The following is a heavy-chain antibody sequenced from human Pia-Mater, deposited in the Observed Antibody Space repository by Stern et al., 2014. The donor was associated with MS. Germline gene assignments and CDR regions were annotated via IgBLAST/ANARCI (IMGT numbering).Heavy chain of an antibody. CDR2: INTNTGNP. CDR3: ARPITGADHAFDY. Sequence: QVQLVQSGSEMRKPGASVKISCKASGYSFNRYAMEWVRQAPGLGPEWLGWINTNTGNPTYAQGFTGRLVFSLDTSVNTAYLQISSLKAEDTAVYYCARPITGADHAFDYWGQGTLVTVSS. V-gene: IGHV7-4-1*02. CDR1: GYSFNRYA. J-gene: IGHJ4*02. D-gene: IGHD6-19*01.